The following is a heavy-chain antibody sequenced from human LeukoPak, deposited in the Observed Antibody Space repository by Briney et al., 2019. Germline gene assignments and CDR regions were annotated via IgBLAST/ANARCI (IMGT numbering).Heavy chain of an antibody. CDR1: GYTFTSYD. CDR3: ASASAGSSWYYNIEHWFDP. V-gene: IGHV1-8*01. D-gene: IGHD6-13*01. Sequence: ASVKVSCKASGYTFTSYDINWVRQATGQRLEWMGCMNPNSGNTGYAQKFQGRVTMPRNTSIRTAYMELSSLRAEDTAVYYCASASAGSSWYYNIEHWFDPWGQGTLVTVSS. J-gene: IGHJ5*02. CDR2: MNPNSGNT.